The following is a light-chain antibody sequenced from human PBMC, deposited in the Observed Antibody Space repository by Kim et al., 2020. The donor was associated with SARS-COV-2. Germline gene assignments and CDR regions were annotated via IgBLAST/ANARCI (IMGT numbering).Light chain of an antibody. V-gene: IGLV3-19*01. J-gene: IGLJ1*01. CDR2: GKN. Sequence: ALGQTVRITCQGDSLRRYYASWYQQKPGQAPVLVIYGKNNRPSGIPDRFSGSSSGNTAYLTITGAQAEDEADYYCNSRDSSGNHYVFGTGTKVTVL. CDR3: NSRDSSGNHYV. CDR1: SLRRYY.